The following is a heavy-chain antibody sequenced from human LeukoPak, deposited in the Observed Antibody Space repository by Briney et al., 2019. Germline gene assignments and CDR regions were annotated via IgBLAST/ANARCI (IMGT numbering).Heavy chain of an antibody. CDR3: ARDMTGSGWNDAFDI. J-gene: IGHJ3*02. V-gene: IGHV4-61*02. CDR2: IYSSGSS. D-gene: IGHD6-19*01. Sequence: SETLSLTCSVSGGSIRSESYYWSWIRQPAGKGLEWIGRIYSSGSSKFNPSLKSRVTISIDTSKNQFSLNLSSVTAADTAVYYCARDMTGSGWNDAFDIWGQVTMVTVSS. CDR1: GGSIRSESYY.